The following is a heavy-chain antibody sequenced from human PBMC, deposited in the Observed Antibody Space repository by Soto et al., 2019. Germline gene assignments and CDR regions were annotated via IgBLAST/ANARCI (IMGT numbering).Heavy chain of an antibody. D-gene: IGHD3-10*01. CDR1: GLTFSSYW. Sequence: EEQLVESGGGLVQPGGSLRLSCAASGLTFSSYWMTWVRQAPGKGLEWVANIREDGGENNYVASVKGRFTISRDNAKKSLYLQMNSLRVEDTAVYYCARGEASGDDPWVQGTLVTVSS. J-gene: IGHJ5*02. V-gene: IGHV3-7*01. CDR2: IREDGGEN. CDR3: ARGEASGDDP.